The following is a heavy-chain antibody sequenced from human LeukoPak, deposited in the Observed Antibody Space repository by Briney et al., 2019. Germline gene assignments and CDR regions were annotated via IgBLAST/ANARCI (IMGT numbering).Heavy chain of an antibody. CDR1: GYSLSELT. D-gene: IGHD1-26*01. CDR3: ARDRGSRLFDY. CDR2: IDFEDGKT. J-gene: IGHJ4*02. Sequence: ASVKVSCKVSGYSLSELTMHWVRQSPGEGLEWLGGIDFEDGKTIYAQRFQGRVSMIEDTSTDTAYMELSSLRSDDTAVYYCARDRGSRLFDYWGQGTLVTVSS. V-gene: IGHV1-24*01.